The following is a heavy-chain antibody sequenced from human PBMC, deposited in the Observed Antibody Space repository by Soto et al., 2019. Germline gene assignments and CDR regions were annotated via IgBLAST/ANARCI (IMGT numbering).Heavy chain of an antibody. CDR2: VISLFGTA. CDR3: AREVGYGDFSAALLD. D-gene: IGHD4-17*01. J-gene: IGHJ4*02. V-gene: IGHV1-69*01. CDR1: GGTFSSHS. Sequence: VPLMQSGAEVKKPGSSVKVSCKASGGTFSSHSINWVRQAPGQGLEWMGGVISLFGTANYAHNFKGRVTITADQSTSTAYMELNSLRSDDTAVYYCAREVGYGDFSAALLDWGKGTLVTVSS.